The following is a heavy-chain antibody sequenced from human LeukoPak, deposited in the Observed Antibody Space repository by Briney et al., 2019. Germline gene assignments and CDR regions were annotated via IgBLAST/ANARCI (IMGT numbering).Heavy chain of an antibody. CDR2: IIPILGIA. V-gene: IGHV1-69*02. Sequence: SVKVSCKASGGTFSSSTISWVRPAPGQGLEWMGRIIPILGIANYPQKFQGRVTITANKSTSTAYMELSSLRSEYTALYYCARGQEYFDSWGQGTLVTVSS. J-gene: IGHJ4*02. CDR1: GGTFSSST. CDR3: ARGQEYFDS.